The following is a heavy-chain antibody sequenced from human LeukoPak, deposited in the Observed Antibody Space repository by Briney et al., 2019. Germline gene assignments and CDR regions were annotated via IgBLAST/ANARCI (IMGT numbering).Heavy chain of an antibody. Sequence: GGSLRLSCVASGFTFSSYEMIWIRQAPGKGLEWVSYISGSGSTTYYADSVRGRSTTSRDNAENSLYLQMNNLRAEDTAIYYCAKEREDCSSSSCYEEFDCWGQGTLVTVSS. CDR1: GFTFSSYE. CDR3: AKEREDCSSSSCYEEFDC. J-gene: IGHJ4*02. V-gene: IGHV3-48*03. CDR2: ISGSGSTT. D-gene: IGHD2-2*01.